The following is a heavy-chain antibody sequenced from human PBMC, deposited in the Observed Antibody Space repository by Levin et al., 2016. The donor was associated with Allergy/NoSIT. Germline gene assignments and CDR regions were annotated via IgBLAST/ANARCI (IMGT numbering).Heavy chain of an antibody. Sequence: SETLSLTCTVSGDSISTDTHTWAWIRKLPGKGLEWIGYIYDSGTSYYNPTLTSRVTMSIDMSQKEFSLKVRSVTAGDTAIYFCARIVAGRLSGGFYYAYYYIDVWGKGTTVTVSS. CDR2: IYDSGTS. J-gene: IGHJ6*03. CDR3: ARIVAGRLSGGFYYAYYYIDV. D-gene: IGHD3-10*01. CDR1: GDSISTDTHT. V-gene: IGHV4-31*03.